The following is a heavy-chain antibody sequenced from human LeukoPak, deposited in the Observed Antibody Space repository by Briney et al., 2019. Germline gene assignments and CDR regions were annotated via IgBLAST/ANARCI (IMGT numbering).Heavy chain of an antibody. CDR1: GFTFSSYW. V-gene: IGHV3-7*01. J-gene: IGHJ4*02. Sequence: GGSLRLSCAASGFTFSSYWMSWVRQAPGKGLEWVANIKQDGSEKYYVDSVKGRFTISRDNAKNSLYLQMNSLRAEDTAVYYCARQTAAGTGSYYFDYWGQGTLVTVSS. CDR2: IKQDGSEK. D-gene: IGHD6-13*01. CDR3: ARQTAAGTGSYYFDY.